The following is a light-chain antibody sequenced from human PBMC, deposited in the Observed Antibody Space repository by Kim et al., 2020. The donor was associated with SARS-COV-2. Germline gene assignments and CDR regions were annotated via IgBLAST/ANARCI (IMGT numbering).Light chain of an antibody. CDR1: MGLSVGDFW. V-gene: IGLV5-52*01. J-gene: IGLJ3*02. CDR2: YHSASKM. Sequence: MLSMGLSVGDFWIRLYKQRKENPPRYHLYYHSASKMGQGSGDPSRFSGASDASANAGNLRISGLQPEDEADYYDGTWHSNSKTWVFGGGTKLTVL. CDR3: GTWHSNSKTWV.